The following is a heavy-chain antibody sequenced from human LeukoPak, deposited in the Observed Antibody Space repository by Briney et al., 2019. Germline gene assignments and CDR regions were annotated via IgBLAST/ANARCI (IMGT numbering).Heavy chain of an antibody. Sequence: GASVKVSCKASGYTFSSYGISWVRQAPGQGLEWMGWISVYNGNTNYAQKLQGRVTMTTDTSTSTAYMELRSLRSDDTAVYYCARVRAYYDILTGYYYFDYWGQGTLVTVSS. CDR1: GYTFSSYG. J-gene: IGHJ4*02. CDR2: ISVYNGNT. V-gene: IGHV1-18*01. CDR3: ARVRAYYDILTGYYYFDY. D-gene: IGHD3-9*01.